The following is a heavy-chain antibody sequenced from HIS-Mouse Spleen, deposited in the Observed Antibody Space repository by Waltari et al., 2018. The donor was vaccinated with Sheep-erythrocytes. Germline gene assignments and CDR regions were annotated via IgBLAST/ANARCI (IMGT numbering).Heavy chain of an antibody. CDR2: ISSSSSII. CDR3: ARGVGYSSSWYYFDY. D-gene: IGHD6-13*01. CDR1: GFTFRSYS. Sequence: EVQLVESGGGLVQPGGSLRRSCAASGFTFRSYSMNWVRQAPGKGLEWVSYISSSSSIIYYADSVKGRFTISRDNAKNSLYLQMNSLRAEDTAVYYCARGVGYSSSWYYFDYWGQGTLVTVSS. V-gene: IGHV3-48*01. J-gene: IGHJ4*02.